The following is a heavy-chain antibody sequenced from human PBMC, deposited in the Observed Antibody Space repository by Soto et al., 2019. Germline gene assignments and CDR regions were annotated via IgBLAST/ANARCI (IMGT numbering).Heavy chain of an antibody. CDR1: GFTFISYA. V-gene: IGHV3-23*01. CDR2: ISGTGGST. Sequence: EVQLLESGGGMVQPGGPLRLSCAASGFTFISYAMTWVRQAPGKGLEWVSTISGTGGSTYYADSVKGRFTISRDNSKNTLYLQMNSLRAEDAAVYYCAQLVPSDYWGQGTLVTVSS. CDR3: AQLVPSDY. D-gene: IGHD6-13*01. J-gene: IGHJ4*02.